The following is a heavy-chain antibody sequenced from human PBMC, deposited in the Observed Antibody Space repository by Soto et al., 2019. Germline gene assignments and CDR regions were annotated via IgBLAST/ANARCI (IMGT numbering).Heavy chain of an antibody. CDR3: ARKQAGYFYGIDY. V-gene: IGHV4-31*03. J-gene: IGHJ4*02. D-gene: IGHD3-10*01. CDR2: IYDSGST. Sequence: PSETLSLTCTVSGGSISSGGYYWSWIRQHPGKGLEWLGYIYDSGSTFYNPSLKSRITLSVDTSKNQFSLKLSSLTVADTAVYFCARKQAGYFYGIDYWGQGTLVTVSS. CDR1: GGSISSGGYY.